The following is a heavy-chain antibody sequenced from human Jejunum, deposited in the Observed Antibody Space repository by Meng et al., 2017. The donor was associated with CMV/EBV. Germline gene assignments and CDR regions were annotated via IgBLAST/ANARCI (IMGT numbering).Heavy chain of an antibody. CDR3: ASQVMGPGLWTDDPLGIGGVDY. D-gene: IGHD3-16*01. J-gene: IGHJ4*02. V-gene: IGHV1-2*02. Sequence: IHWVRQAPGQGLEWMGWINPNSGGTNYAQNFQGRVTMSRDTSSSTAYMELRSLTSDDTAVYFCASQVMGPGLWTDDPLGIGGVDYWGQGTLVTVSS. CDR2: INPNSGGT.